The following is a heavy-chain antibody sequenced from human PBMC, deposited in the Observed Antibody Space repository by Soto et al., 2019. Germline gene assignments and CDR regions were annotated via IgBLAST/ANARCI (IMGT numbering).Heavy chain of an antibody. J-gene: IGHJ5*02. D-gene: IGHD1-26*01. V-gene: IGHV4-59*08. CDR2: IYYSGST. CDR3: ARQGGWFDP. CDR1: GGSISNYY. Sequence: SETLSLTCTVSGGSISNYYWNWIRQPPGKGLEWIGSIYYSGSTNYKPSLKSRVTISVDTSKNQFSLKLNSVTAADTAVYYCARQGGWFDPWGQGTLVTVSS.